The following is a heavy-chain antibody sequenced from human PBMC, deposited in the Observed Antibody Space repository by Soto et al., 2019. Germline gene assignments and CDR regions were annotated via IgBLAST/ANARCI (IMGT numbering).Heavy chain of an antibody. V-gene: IGHV4-30-2*01. CDR2: IYHSGST. J-gene: IGHJ4*02. CDR1: GGSISSGGYS. CDR3: GGLEGYSSSPYYFDY. Sequence: SETLSLTCAVSGGSISSGGYSWSWIRQPPGKGLEWIGYIYHSGSTYYNPSLKSRVTISVDRSKNQFSLKLSSVTAADTAVYYCGGLEGYSSSPYYFDYWGQGTLVTVSS. D-gene: IGHD6-6*01.